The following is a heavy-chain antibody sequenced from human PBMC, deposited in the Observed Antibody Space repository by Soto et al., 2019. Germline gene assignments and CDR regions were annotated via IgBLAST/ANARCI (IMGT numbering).Heavy chain of an antibody. CDR1: GGSISSGDYY. Sequence: QVQLQESGPGLVKPSQTLSLTCTVSGGSISSGDYYWSWIRQPPGKGLEWIGYIYYSGSTYYNPSLKSRVTISVDTSKNQLSLKLSSVTAADTAVYYCARARYCTNGVCLPTLYFDLWGRGTLVTVSS. V-gene: IGHV4-30-4*01. J-gene: IGHJ2*01. D-gene: IGHD2-8*01. CDR3: ARARYCTNGVCLPTLYFDL. CDR2: IYYSGST.